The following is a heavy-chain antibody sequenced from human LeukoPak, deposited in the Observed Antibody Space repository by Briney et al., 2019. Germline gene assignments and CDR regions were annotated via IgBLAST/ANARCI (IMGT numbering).Heavy chain of an antibody. CDR3: SRAVRGTNAFDI. CDR2: IWYDGSNK. Sequence: PGRSLRLSWAASGFTFSSYGTHWVRQAPGKGLEWVAAIWYDGSNKYYADSVKGRFTISRDNAKNTLFLQMNSLRAEDTAVYYCSRAVRGTNAFDIWGQGTMVTVSS. V-gene: IGHV3-33*01. CDR1: GFTFSSYG. D-gene: IGHD3-16*01. J-gene: IGHJ3*02.